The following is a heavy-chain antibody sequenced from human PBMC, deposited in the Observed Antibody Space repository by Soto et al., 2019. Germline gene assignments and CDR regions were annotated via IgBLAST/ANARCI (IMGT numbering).Heavy chain of an antibody. D-gene: IGHD4-4*01. CDR1: GFTFSRHW. J-gene: IGHJ4*01. CDR2: IDEGGSGQ. Sequence: GGSLRLSCAASGFTFSRHWMSWVRQAPGKGLEWVANIDEGGSGQYYMDSVKGRFTISRDNAKNSLYLQMNGLRVEDTAVYYCVRGTTVPSGKDYWGHGTLVTVS. V-gene: IGHV3-7*01. CDR3: VRGTTVPSGKDY.